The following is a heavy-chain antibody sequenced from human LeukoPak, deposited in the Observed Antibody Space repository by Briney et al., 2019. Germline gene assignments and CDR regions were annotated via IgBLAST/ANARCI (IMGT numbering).Heavy chain of an antibody. CDR3: ARAHDYGDT. D-gene: IGHD4-17*01. CDR2: LHPEDRET. V-gene: IGHV1-24*01. J-gene: IGHJ5*02. CDR1: GYTLSDLS. Sequence: ALVKVSCKISGYTLSDLSIHWVRQAPGKGLEWMGGLHPEDRETIYAQKFQGRVTMTKDTSTDTAYMELRSLRSDDTAVYYCARAHDYGDTWGQGTLVTVSS.